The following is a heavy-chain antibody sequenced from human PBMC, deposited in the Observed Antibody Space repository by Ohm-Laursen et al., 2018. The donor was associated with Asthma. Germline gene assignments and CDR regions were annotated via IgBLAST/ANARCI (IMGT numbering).Heavy chain of an antibody. CDR3: ARDLAYNWHPYYCDY. Sequence: GSSVKVSCKASGYTFSGHYIHWVRQAPGQGLEWMGRINPNDGSTDYAQNFQGRVTMTRDTSMRTFYLEVTGLTFDDTAVYYCARDLAYNWHPYYCDYWGQGTLVTVSS. CDR2: INPNDGST. J-gene: IGHJ4*02. V-gene: IGHV1-2*06. CDR1: GYTFSGHY. D-gene: IGHD1-20*01.